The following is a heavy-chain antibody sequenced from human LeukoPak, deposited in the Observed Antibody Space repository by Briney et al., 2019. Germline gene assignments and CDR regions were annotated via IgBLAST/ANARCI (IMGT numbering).Heavy chain of an antibody. V-gene: IGHV1-69*13. D-gene: IGHD3-16*01. CDR1: GGTFSSYA. CDR2: IIPIFGTA. Sequence: ASVKVSCKASGGTFSSYAISWVRQAPGQGLEWMGGIIPIFGTANYAQKFQGRVTITADESTSTAYMELSSLRSEDTAVYYCARDQGLSLGSASYYYYGMDVWGQGTTVTVSS. J-gene: IGHJ6*02. CDR3: ARDQGLSLGSASYYYYGMDV.